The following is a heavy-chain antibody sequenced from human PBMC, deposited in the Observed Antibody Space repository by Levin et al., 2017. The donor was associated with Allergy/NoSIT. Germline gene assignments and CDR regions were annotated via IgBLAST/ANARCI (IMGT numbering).Heavy chain of an antibody. V-gene: IGHV4-59*11. CDR1: GESISSHF. J-gene: IGHJ3*02. Sequence: SQTLSLTCTVSGESISSHFWSWIRQPPGKGLEWIGYMYNSGNTNYNPSLKSRVTISVDTSTNQFSLKLSSVTAADTAVYYCARDKAMWYNPGRPGALDIWGKGTLVTVSS. CDR3: ARDKAMWYNPGRPGALDI. CDR2: MYNSGNT. D-gene: IGHD1-1*01.